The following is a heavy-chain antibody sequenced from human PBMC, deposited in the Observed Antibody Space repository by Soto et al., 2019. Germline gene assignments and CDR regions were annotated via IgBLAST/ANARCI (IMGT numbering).Heavy chain of an antibody. J-gene: IGHJ4*02. D-gene: IGHD5-12*01. V-gene: IGHV3-53*02. Sequence: DEQVVETGGGLIQPGGSLRLSCAASGFTVSNFYMSWVRQAPGKGLEWVSVISDGGSTFYVDSVKGRFTISRDNSKNTLYLHMNSLRAEDTAVYYCSRDHASGGYDYRGQGTLVTVSS. CDR3: SRDHASGGYDY. CDR2: ISDGGST. CDR1: GFTVSNFY.